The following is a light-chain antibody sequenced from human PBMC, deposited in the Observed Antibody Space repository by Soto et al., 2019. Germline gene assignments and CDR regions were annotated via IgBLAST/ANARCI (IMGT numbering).Light chain of an antibody. V-gene: IGKV3-20*01. Sequence: EIVLTHSPGTLSLSPCERATLSFSASQSVSSSYLAWYQQKPGQAPRLLIYGASSRATGIPDRFSGSGSGTDFTLTISSLEPEDFAVYYCQQYGSAGITFGQGTRLEI. J-gene: IGKJ5*01. CDR2: GAS. CDR1: QSVSSSY. CDR3: QQYGSAGIT.